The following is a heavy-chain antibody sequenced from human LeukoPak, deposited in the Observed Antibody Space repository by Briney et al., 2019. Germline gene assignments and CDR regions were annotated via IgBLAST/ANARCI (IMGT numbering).Heavy chain of an antibody. V-gene: IGHV3-33*01. CDR3: VVQITYGELSDPDF. CDR1: GFTFSSFG. D-gene: IGHD3-16*02. J-gene: IGHJ4*02. Sequence: PGGSLRLSCAASGFTFSSFGTHWVRQAPGKGLEWVAVIWYDESNESYADSVKGRFTISRDNSKDTLYLQMNSLRAEDTAVYYCVVQITYGELSDPDFWGQGILVTVSS. CDR2: IWYDESNE.